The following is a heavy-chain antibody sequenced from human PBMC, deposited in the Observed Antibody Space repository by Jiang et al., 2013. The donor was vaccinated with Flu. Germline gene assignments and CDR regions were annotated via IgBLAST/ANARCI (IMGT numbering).Heavy chain of an antibody. CDR2: ISYDGSNK. CDR3: ARDGGSNYYYGMDV. Sequence: WVAVISYDGSNKYYADSVKGRFTISRDNSKNTLYLQMNSLRAEDTAVYYCARDGGSNYYYGMDVWGQGTTVTVSS. J-gene: IGHJ6*02. D-gene: IGHD3-10*01. V-gene: IGHV3-30-3*01.